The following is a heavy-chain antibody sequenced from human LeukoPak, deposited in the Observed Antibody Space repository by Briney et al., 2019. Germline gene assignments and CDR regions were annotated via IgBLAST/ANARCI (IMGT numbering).Heavy chain of an antibody. CDR1: GGSISTTSYH. CDR2: IYYTGST. J-gene: IGHJ4*02. Sequence: PSETLSLTRTVSGGSISTTSYHWGWIRQPPGKGLEWIGSIYYTGSTFYNPSLKSRVDISLDTSNNQFSLRLTSVAAADTAVFYCAREVVPAHFDYWGQGALVTVSS. D-gene: IGHD6-6*01. CDR3: AREVVPAHFDY. V-gene: IGHV4-39*07.